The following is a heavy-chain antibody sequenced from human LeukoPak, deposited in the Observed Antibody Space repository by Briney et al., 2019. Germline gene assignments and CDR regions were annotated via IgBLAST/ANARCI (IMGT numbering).Heavy chain of an antibody. D-gene: IGHD6-19*01. V-gene: IGHV4-59*01. CDR3: ARTRYSSGWSPTYGMDV. CDR2: IYYSGST. CDR1: GGSISSYY. J-gene: IGHJ6*02. Sequence: PSETLSLTCTVSGGSISSYYWSWVRQPPGKGLEWIGYIYYSGSTSYNPSLKRRVAISVDTSKNQFSLKLSSVTAADTAVYYCARTRYSSGWSPTYGMDVWGQGTTVTVSS.